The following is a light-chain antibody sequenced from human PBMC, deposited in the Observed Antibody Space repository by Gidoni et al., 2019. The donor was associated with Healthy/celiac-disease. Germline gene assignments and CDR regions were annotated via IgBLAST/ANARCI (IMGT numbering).Light chain of an antibody. CDR1: QSVSSY. J-gene: IGKJ1*01. Sequence: EIVLTQSPATLSLSPGERATLSCRASQSVSSYLAWYQQKPGQAPRLLMYDASNRATGIPARFSGSGCGTDFTLAISGLEPEDFAVYYCQQRSDWPPWTFGQGTRVEIK. V-gene: IGKV3-11*01. CDR2: DAS. CDR3: QQRSDWPPWT.